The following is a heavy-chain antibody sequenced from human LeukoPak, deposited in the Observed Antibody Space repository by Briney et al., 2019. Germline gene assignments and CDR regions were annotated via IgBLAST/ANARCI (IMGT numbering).Heavy chain of an antibody. D-gene: IGHD6-19*01. CDR2: ISGSGGST. CDR1: GFTFSSYA. CDR3: ARDSSGWYDY. J-gene: IGHJ4*02. Sequence: SGGSLRLSCAASGFTFSSYAMSWVRQAPEKGLEWVSGISGSGGSTYYADSVKGRFTISRDNAKNSLYLQMNSLRAEDTAVYYCARDSSGWYDYWGQGTLVTVSS. V-gene: IGHV3-23*01.